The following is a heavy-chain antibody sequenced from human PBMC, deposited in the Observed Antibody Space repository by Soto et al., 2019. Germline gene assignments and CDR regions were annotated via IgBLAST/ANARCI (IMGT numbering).Heavy chain of an antibody. J-gene: IGHJ6*03. CDR1: GGSFSGYY. CDR2: INHSGST. D-gene: IGHD2-2*01. Sequence: PSETLSLTCAVYGGSFSGYYWSWIRQPPGKGLEWIGEINHSGSTNYNPSLKSRVTISVDTSKNQFSLKLSSVTAADTAVYYCAAYYCSSTSCYQPLSYYYYMDVWGKGTTVTVSS. V-gene: IGHV4-34*01. CDR3: AAYYCSSTSCYQPLSYYYYMDV.